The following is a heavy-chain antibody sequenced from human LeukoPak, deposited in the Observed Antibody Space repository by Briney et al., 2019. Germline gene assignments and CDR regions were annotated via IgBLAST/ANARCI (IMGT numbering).Heavy chain of an antibody. CDR1: GFTFSDYY. V-gene: IGHV3-11*04. Sequence: PGGSLRLSCAASGFTFSDYYMSWIRQAPGKGLEWVSYISNSGNTIYYADSVKGRFTISGDNAKNSLYLQMNSLRAEDTAVYYCARVAIAVAGQFDYWGQGTLVTVSS. D-gene: IGHD6-19*01. J-gene: IGHJ4*02. CDR2: ISNSGNTI. CDR3: ARVAIAVAGQFDY.